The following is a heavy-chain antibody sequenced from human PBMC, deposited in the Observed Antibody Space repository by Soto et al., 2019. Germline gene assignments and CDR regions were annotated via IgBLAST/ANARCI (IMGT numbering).Heavy chain of an antibody. CDR1: GFTFSSYG. CDR3: AKAHALWGIGSSWYYFDY. CDR2: ISYGGSNK. Sequence: GGSLRLSCAASGFTFSSYGMHWVRQAPGKGLEWVAVISYGGSNKYYADSVKGRFTISRDNSKNTLYLQMHSLRAEDTAVYYCAKAHALWGIGSSWYYFDYWGQGTPVTVSS. D-gene: IGHD6-13*01. V-gene: IGHV3-30*18. J-gene: IGHJ4*02.